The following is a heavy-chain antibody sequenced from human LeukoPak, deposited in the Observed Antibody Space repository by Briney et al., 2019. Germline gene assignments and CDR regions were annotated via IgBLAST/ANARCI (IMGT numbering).Heavy chain of an antibody. CDR3: ARVYSSSRGFDP. Sequence: SETLSLTCTVSGGSISSYYWSWIRQPAGKGLEWIGRIYTSGSTNYNPSLKSRVTISVDTSKNHFSLKLNSVTAADTAVYYCARVYSSSRGFDPWGQGTLVTVSS. V-gene: IGHV4-4*07. CDR2: IYTSGST. D-gene: IGHD6-13*01. CDR1: GGSISSYY. J-gene: IGHJ5*02.